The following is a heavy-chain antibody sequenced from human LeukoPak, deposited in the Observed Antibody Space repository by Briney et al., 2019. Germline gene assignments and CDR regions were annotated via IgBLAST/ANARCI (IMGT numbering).Heavy chain of an antibody. CDR1: GGSISSGDYY. J-gene: IGHJ4*02. Sequence: PSQTLSLTCSVSGGSISSGDYYWSWIRQPPGKGLEWIGYIYYSGSTYYNPSLKSRLTISVDTFKNQFSLKLSSVTAADTAVYYCARQIGGFSYDAYYFDYWGQGTLVTVSS. CDR3: ARQIGGFSYDAYYFDY. D-gene: IGHD5-18*01. CDR2: IYYSGST. V-gene: IGHV4-30-4*01.